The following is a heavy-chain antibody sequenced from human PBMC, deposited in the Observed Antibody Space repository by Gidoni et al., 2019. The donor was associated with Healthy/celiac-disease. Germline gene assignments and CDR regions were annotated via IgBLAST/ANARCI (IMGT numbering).Heavy chain of an antibody. Sequence: QVQLVQAGAEVNTPGSSVTVSCKASGCTFSSYAISWVRQAPGQGLEWMGRIIPILGIANYAQKFQGRVTITADKSTSTAYMELSSLRSEDTAVYYCARDPPSLHWGQGTLVTVSS. CDR1: GCTFSSYA. CDR3: ARDPPSLH. CDR2: IIPILGIA. J-gene: IGHJ4*02. V-gene: IGHV1-69*04.